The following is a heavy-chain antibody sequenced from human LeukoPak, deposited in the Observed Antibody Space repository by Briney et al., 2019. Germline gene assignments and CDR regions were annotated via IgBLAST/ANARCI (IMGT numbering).Heavy chain of an antibody. D-gene: IGHD5-12*01. V-gene: IGHV3-30-3*01. J-gene: IGHJ4*02. CDR1: GFTFSSYA. CDR3: ASSRGYSGYDPIDY. CDR2: ISYDGSNK. Sequence: GRSLRLSCAASGFTFSSYAMHWVRQAPGKGLEWVAVISYDGSNKYYADSVKGRFTISRDNSKNTLYLQMHSLRAEDTAVYYCASSRGYSGYDPIDYWGQGTLVTVSS.